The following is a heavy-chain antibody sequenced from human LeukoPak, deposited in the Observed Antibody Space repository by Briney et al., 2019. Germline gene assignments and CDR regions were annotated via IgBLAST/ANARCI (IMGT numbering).Heavy chain of an antibody. CDR2: IYPADSDT. J-gene: IGHJ6*03. V-gene: IGHV5-51*01. Sequence: GESLQISCQGSEYGFTTYWIGWVRQMPGKGLEWMGIIYPADSDTRYSPSFQGQATISADKSISTAYLQWSSLKASDTAVYYCARRQAWTMRSHYYSSMDAWGKGTTVTVS. CDR1: EYGFTTYW. CDR3: ARRQAWTMRSHYYSSMDA. D-gene: IGHD4/OR15-4a*01.